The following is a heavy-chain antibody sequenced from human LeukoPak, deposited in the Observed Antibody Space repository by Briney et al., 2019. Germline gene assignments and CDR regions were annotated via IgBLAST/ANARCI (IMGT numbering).Heavy chain of an antibody. CDR1: GGSISSSSYY. J-gene: IGHJ4*02. V-gene: IGHV4-39*01. CDR2: IYYSGST. CDR3: ARRGYDSSGYYYAY. Sequence: SETLSLTCTVSGGSISSSSYYWGWIRQPPGKGLEWIGSIYYSGSTYYNPSLKSRVTISVDTSKDQFSLKLSSVTAADTAVYYCARRGYDSSGYYYAYWGQGTLVTVSS. D-gene: IGHD3-22*01.